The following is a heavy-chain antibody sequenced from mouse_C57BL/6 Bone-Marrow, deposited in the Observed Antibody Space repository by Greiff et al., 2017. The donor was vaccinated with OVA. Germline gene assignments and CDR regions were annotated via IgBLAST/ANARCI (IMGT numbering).Heavy chain of an antibody. J-gene: IGHJ3*01. CDR3: AREGNLIYYGTLWFAY. Sequence: QVQLQQSGAELMKPGASVKLSCKATGYTFTGYWIEWVKQRPGHGLEWIGEILPGSGSTNYNEKFKGKATFTADTSSNTAYMQLSSLTTEDSAIYYCAREGNLIYYGTLWFAYWGQGTLVTVSA. CDR1: GYTFTGYW. D-gene: IGHD2-1*01. V-gene: IGHV1-9*01. CDR2: ILPGSGST.